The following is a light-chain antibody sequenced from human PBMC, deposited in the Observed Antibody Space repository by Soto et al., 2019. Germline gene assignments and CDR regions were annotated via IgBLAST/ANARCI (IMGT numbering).Light chain of an antibody. V-gene: IGKV3-11*01. CDR1: QSVSSY. Sequence: EIVLTQSPGTLSLSPGERATLSCRASQSVSSYLAWYQQKPGQAPRLLIHDAYNRATGIPARFSGSGSGTDFTLTISSLEPEDFAVYYCQQRTNWPSSTFGQGTRLEIK. CDR2: DAY. CDR3: QQRTNWPSST. J-gene: IGKJ5*01.